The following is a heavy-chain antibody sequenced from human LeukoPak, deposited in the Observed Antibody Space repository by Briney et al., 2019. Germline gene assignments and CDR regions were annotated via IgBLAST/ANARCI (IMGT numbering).Heavy chain of an antibody. CDR3: ARTTRGYSYQAPGRYYHYMDV. D-gene: IGHD5-18*01. J-gene: IGHJ6*03. Sequence: GGSLRLSCAASGFTFSSYWMSWVRQAPGKGLEWVANIKQDGSEKYYVDSVKGRFTISRDNAKNSLYLQMNSLRAEDTAVYYCARTTRGYSYQAPGRYYHYMDVWGKGTTVTVSS. V-gene: IGHV3-7*01. CDR2: IKQDGSEK. CDR1: GFTFSSYW.